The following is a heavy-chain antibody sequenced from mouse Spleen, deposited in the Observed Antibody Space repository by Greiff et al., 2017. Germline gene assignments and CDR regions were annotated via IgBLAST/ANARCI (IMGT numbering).Heavy chain of an antibody. CDR2: IDPSDSYT. J-gene: IGHJ2*01. Sequence: QVQLQQPGAELVRPGTSVKLSCKASGYTFTSYWMHWVKQRPGQGLEWIGVIDPSDSYTNYNQKFKGKATLTVDTSSSTAYMQLSSLTSEGSAVYYCAREGYRYYFDYWGQGTTLTVSS. D-gene: IGHD2-2*01. V-gene: IGHV1-59*01. CDR1: GYTFTSYW. CDR3: AREGYRYYFDY.